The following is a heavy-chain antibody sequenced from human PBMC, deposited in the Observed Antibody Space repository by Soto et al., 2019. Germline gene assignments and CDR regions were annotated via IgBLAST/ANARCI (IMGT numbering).Heavy chain of an antibody. V-gene: IGHV1-46*01. CDR1: GYIFTSYY. J-gene: IGHJ6*02. Sequence: ASVKVSCKASGYIFTSYYLHWVRQAPGQGLEWMGIINPSGGSTSYAQKFQGRVTMTRDTSTSTVYMELSSLRSEDTAVYYCARDRVQLLHIYYYYYGMDVWGQGTTVTVSS. D-gene: IGHD1-1*01. CDR3: ARDRVQLLHIYYYYYGMDV. CDR2: INPSGGST.